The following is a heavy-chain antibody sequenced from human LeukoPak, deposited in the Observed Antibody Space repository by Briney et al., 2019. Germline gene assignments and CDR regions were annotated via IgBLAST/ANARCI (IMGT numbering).Heavy chain of an antibody. V-gene: IGHV1-69*06. Sequence: GASVKVSCKASGGTFTSYAISWVRQAPGQGLEWMGGIIPIFGTANYAQKFQGRATITADKSTSTAYMELSSLRSEDTAVYYCARTEGGYDWGGFDYWGQGTLVTVSS. D-gene: IGHD5-12*01. CDR1: GGTFTSYA. CDR2: IIPIFGTA. CDR3: ARTEGGYDWGGFDY. J-gene: IGHJ4*02.